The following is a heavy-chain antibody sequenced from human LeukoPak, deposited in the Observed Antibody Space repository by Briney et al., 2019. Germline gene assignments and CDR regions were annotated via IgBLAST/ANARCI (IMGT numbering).Heavy chain of an antibody. Sequence: GGSLRLSCAASGFTFSSYSMNWVRQAPGKGLEWVSSISSSSSYIYYADSVKGRFTISRDNAKNSLYLQMNSLRAEDAAVYYCARDLNEGYSSGCFYYWGQGTLVTVSS. V-gene: IGHV3-21*01. CDR2: ISSSSSYI. D-gene: IGHD6-19*01. J-gene: IGHJ4*02. CDR3: ARDLNEGYSSGCFYY. CDR1: GFTFSSYS.